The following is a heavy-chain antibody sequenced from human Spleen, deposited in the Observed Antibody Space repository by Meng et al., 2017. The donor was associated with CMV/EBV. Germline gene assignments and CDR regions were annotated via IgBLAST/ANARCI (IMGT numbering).Heavy chain of an antibody. CDR3: ARDLPGCNSISCPFDF. D-gene: IGHD2/OR15-2a*01. CDR1: GDSINKNNY. V-gene: IGHV4-4*02. Sequence: SETLSLTCTVSGDSINKNNYWSWVRQPPGKGLEWIGEISHIGITKYTPSLKSRVTISAEKTKNSFSLRLISVTAADTGVYYCARDLPGCNSISCPFDFWGQGTLVTVSS. CDR2: ISHIGIT. J-gene: IGHJ4*02.